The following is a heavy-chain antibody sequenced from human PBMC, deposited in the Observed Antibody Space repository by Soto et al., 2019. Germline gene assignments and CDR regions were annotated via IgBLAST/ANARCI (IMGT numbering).Heavy chain of an antibody. V-gene: IGHV1-3*01. J-gene: IGHJ6*02. Sequence: GASVKVSCKASGYTFTSYAMHWVRQAPGQRLEWMGWINAGNGNTKYSQKFQGRVTITRDTSASTAYMELSSLRSEDTAVYYCARELIARSRGPDYYGMDVWGQGTTVTVSS. CDR2: INAGNGNT. CDR3: ARELIARSRGPDYYGMDV. D-gene: IGHD6-13*01. CDR1: GYTFTSYA.